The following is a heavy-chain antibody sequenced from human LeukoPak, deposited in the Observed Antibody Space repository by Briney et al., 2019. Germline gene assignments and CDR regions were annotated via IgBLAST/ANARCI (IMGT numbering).Heavy chain of an antibody. Sequence: PGRSLRLSCTASGFTFSDYAASWVRQAPGKGLEWVGFIRNKANGGTADYAASVKGRFTISRDDSKTIAFLQMNSLKTEDTAVYYCSRAYSSGWLGINDYWGQGALVTVSS. J-gene: IGHJ4*02. D-gene: IGHD6-19*01. CDR1: GFTFSDYA. V-gene: IGHV3-49*04. CDR2: IRNKANGGTA. CDR3: SRAYSSGWLGINDY.